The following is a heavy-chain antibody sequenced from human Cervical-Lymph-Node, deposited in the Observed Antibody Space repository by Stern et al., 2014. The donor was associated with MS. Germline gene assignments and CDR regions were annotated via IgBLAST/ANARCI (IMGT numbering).Heavy chain of an antibody. CDR3: ARDCRLRYFDNYGMDV. J-gene: IGHJ6*02. CDR1: GGSISSGSYY. Sequence: VQLVESGPGLVKPSQTLSLTCTVSGGSISSGSYYWSWIRQPAGKGLEWIGRIYTSGSTNYNPSLKSRVTISVDTSKYQISLKLSSVTAADTAVYYCARDCRLRYFDNYGMDVWGQGTTVTVSS. CDR2: IYTSGST. V-gene: IGHV4-61*02. D-gene: IGHD3-9*01.